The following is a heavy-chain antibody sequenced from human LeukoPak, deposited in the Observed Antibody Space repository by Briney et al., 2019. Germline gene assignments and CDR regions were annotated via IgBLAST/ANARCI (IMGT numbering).Heavy chain of an antibody. CDR3: ARVLDYYDSSGYRLGAFDI. J-gene: IGHJ3*02. CDR1: GGPISSYY. V-gene: IGHV4-59*01. CDR2: IYYSGST. Sequence: SSVTLSLTCTVSGGPISSYYWSWIRQPPGKGREWIGYIYYSGSTNYNPSLKSRVTISVDTSKNQFSLKLSSVTAADTAVYYCARVLDYYDSSGYRLGAFDIWGQGTMVTVSS. D-gene: IGHD3-22*01.